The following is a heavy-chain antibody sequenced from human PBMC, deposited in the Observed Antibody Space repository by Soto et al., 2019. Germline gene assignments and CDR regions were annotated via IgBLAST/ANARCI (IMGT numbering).Heavy chain of an antibody. CDR2: INPNSGGT. J-gene: IGHJ3*02. D-gene: IGHD6-19*01. Sequence: ASVKVSCKASGYTFTGYYMHWVRQAPGQGLEWMGWINPNSGGTNYAQKFQGRVTMTRDTSISTAYMELSRLRSDDMAVYYCARVGNIAVAAFDIWGQGTMDTVSS. V-gene: IGHV1-2*02. CDR1: GYTFTGYY. CDR3: ARVGNIAVAAFDI.